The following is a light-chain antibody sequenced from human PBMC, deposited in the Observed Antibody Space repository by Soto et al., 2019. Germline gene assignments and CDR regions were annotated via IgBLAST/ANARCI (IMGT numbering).Light chain of an antibody. Sequence: QSVLTQPASVSGSPGQSITISCTGTSSDVGSYNLVSWYQQHPGKAPKLLIYEVTKRPSGVSNRFSGSKSGNTASLTISGLQAEDEADYYCYSYANSTTSLYIFATGTKVTVL. CDR3: YSYANSTTSLYI. CDR2: EVT. V-gene: IGLV2-23*02. J-gene: IGLJ1*01. CDR1: SSDVGSYNL.